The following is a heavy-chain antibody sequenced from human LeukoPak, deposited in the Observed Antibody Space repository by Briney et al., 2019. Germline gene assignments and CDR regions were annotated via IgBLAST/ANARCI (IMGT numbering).Heavy chain of an antibody. CDR2: INPNSGGT. D-gene: IGHD2-2*01. J-gene: IGHJ4*02. Sequence: ASVKVSCKASGYTFSGYYIHWVRQAPGQEFEWMGWINPNSGGTKYAQKFQGRVSMTRDTSISTAYMELSRLRSDDTAVYFCARRPINCIITNCYVDYWGQGTLVTVSS. CDR3: ARRPINCIITNCYVDY. CDR1: GYTFSGYY. V-gene: IGHV1-2*02.